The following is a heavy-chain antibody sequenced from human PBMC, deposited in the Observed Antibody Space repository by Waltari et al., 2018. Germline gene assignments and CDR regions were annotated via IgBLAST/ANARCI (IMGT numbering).Heavy chain of an antibody. Sequence: QVQLVQSGAEVKKPGSSVKVSCKASGGTFSSYAISWVRQAPGQGLEWMGGIIPIFGTANYAQKFQGRVTITADESTSTAYMELSSLRSEDTAVYYCASVSRSPPLEWLSRDYYYYYGMDVWGQGTMVTVSS. CDR1: GGTFSSYA. CDR3: ASVSRSPPLEWLSRDYYYYYGMDV. CDR2: IIPIFGTA. D-gene: IGHD3-3*01. J-gene: IGHJ6*02. V-gene: IGHV1-69*01.